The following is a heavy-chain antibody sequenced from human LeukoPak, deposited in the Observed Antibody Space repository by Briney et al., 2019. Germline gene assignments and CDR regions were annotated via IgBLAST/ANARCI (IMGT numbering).Heavy chain of an antibody. CDR1: GFTFASYA. CDR3: ARDLESSGPNWFDL. Sequence: GGSLRLSCAASGFTFASYAMSWVRQAPGKGLEWVSAISGSGGSTYYAGTVKGRFTISRDNSKNTLYVQMNSLRAEDTAVYYCARDLESSGPNWFDLWGQGTLVTVSS. V-gene: IGHV3-23*01. J-gene: IGHJ5*02. D-gene: IGHD6-19*01. CDR2: ISGSGGST.